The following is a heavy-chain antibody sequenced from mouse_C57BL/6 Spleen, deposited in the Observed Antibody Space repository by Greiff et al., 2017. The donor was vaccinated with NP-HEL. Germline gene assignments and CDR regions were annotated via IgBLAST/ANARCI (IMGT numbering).Heavy chain of an antibody. D-gene: IGHD2-4*01. J-gene: IGHJ4*01. CDR3: ARGGDDYPYYYAMDY. CDR2: ISSGSSTI. V-gene: IGHV5-17*01. CDR1: GFTFSDYG. Sequence: EVKLMESGGGLVKPGGSLKLSCAASGFTFSDYGMHWVRQAPEKGLEWVAYISSGSSTIYYADTVKGRFTISRDNAKNTLFLQMTSLRSEDTAMYYCARGGDDYPYYYAMDYWGQGTSVTVSS.